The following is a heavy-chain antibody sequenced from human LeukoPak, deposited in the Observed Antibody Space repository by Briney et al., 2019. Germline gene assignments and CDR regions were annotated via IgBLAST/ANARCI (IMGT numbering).Heavy chain of an antibody. Sequence: SVKVSCKASGGTFSSYAISWVRQAPGQGREWMGGIIPIFGKAKYEQRFQGRVTITTDESTSPAYMELSSLRSEDTAVYYCARDSPYYYDSSGSAHYYFDYWGQGTLVTVSS. CDR1: GGTFSSYA. D-gene: IGHD3-22*01. J-gene: IGHJ4*02. CDR2: IIPIFGKA. CDR3: ARDSPYYYDSSGSAHYYFDY. V-gene: IGHV1-69*05.